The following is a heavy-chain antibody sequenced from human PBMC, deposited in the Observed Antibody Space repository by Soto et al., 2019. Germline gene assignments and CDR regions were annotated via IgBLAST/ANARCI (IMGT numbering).Heavy chain of an antibody. Sequence: ASVKVSCKVSGYTLTELSMHWVRQAPGKGLEWMGGFDPEDGETIYEQKFQGRVTMTEDTSTDTDYMELSSLRSEDAAVYYCATSMWILGYFDYWGQVTLVTVSS. CDR1: GYTLTELS. CDR2: FDPEDGET. V-gene: IGHV1-24*01. D-gene: IGHD5-12*01. CDR3: ATSMWILGYFDY. J-gene: IGHJ4*02.